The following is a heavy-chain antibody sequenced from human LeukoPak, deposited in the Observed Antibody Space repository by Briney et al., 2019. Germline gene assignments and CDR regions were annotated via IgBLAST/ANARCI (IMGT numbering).Heavy chain of an antibody. J-gene: IGHJ4*02. CDR3: AGGGPGTGMDY. D-gene: IGHD1-1*01. Sequence: GGSLRLSCAASGFTFSSCWMHWVRQAPGKGLVWVSRINNDGSTTTYADSVKGRFTISRDNAKNTLYLQMNSLRAEDTAVYYCAGGGPGTGMDYWGQGALVTVSS. CDR2: INNDGSTT. CDR1: GFTFSSCW. V-gene: IGHV3-74*03.